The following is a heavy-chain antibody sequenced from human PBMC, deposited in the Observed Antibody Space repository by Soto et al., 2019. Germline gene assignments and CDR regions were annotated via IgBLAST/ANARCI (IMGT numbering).Heavy chain of an antibody. V-gene: IGHV3-33*01. Sequence: GGSLRLSCAASGFTFSSYGMHWVRQAPGKGLEWVAVIWYDGSNKYYADSVKGRFTISRDNSKNTLYLQMNSLRAEDTAVYYCARDWGFRRVFYYFDYWGQGTLVTVSS. CDR3: ARDWGFRRVFYYFDY. CDR1: GFTFSSYG. D-gene: IGHD3-16*01. J-gene: IGHJ4*02. CDR2: IWYDGSNK.